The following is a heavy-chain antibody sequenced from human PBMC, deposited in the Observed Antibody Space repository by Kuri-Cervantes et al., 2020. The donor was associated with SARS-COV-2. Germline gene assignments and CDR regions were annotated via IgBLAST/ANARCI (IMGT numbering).Heavy chain of an antibody. CDR2: INSDGSST. V-gene: IGHV3-74*01. J-gene: IGHJ6*02. D-gene: IGHD3-10*01. CDR1: GFTFSSYW. CDR3: ARDYQYYYGSGSYYLVYYYYGMDV. Sequence: GGSLRLSCAASGFTFSSYWMHWVRQAPGKGLVWVSRINSDGSSTSYADSVKGRFTISRDSAKNTLYLRMNSLRAEDTAVYYCARDYQYYYGSGSYYLVYYYYGMDVWGQGTTVTVSS.